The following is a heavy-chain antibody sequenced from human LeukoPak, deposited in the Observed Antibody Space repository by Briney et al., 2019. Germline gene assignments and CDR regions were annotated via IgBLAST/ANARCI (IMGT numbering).Heavy chain of an antibody. CDR2: INHNSGGT. D-gene: IGHD3-10*01. V-gene: IGHV1-2*02. CDR3: ARHGSGSVAAPKY. J-gene: IGHJ4*02. CDR1: GYTFTGYY. Sequence: ASVKVSCKASGYTFTGYYMHWVRQAPGQGREWMGWINHNSGGTNYAQKFQGRVTMTRDTSISTAYMELSRLRSDDTAVYYCARHGSGSVAAPKYWGQGALVTVSS.